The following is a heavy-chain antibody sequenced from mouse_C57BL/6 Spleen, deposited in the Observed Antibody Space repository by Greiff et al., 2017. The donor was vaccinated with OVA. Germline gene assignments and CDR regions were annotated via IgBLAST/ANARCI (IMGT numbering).Heavy chain of an antibody. V-gene: IGHV5-15*01. J-gene: IGHJ2*01. Sequence: VQLKESGGGLVQPGGSLKLSCAASGFTFSDYGMAWVRQAPRTGPEWVAFISNLAYSIYYADTVTGRFTISRENAKNTLYLEMSSLRSEDTARYYCARQGLRGYFDYWGQGTTLTVSS. CDR1: GFTFSDYG. CDR2: ISNLAYSI. CDR3: ARQGLRGYFDY.